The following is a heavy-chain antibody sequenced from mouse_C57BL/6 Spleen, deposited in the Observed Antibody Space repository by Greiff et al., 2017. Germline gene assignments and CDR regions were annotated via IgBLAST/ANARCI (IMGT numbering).Heavy chain of an antibody. V-gene: IGHV1-81*01. CDR1: GYTFTSYG. Sequence: QVQLQQSGAELARPGASVKLSCKASGYTFTSYGISWVKQRTGQGLEWIGEIYPRSGNTYYNEKFKGKATLTADKSSSTAYMELRSLTSEDSAVYFCARPITTVVAHFDYWGQGTTLTFSS. D-gene: IGHD1-1*01. CDR2: IYPRSGNT. J-gene: IGHJ2*01. CDR3: ARPITTVVAHFDY.